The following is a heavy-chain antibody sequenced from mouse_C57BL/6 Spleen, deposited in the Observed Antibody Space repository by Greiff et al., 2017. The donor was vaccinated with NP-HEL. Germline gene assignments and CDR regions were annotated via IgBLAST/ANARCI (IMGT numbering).Heavy chain of an antibody. J-gene: IGHJ4*01. D-gene: IGHD2-2*01. CDR2: IDPANGNT. CDR3: ALYGYDGGKYYYAMDY. V-gene: IGHV14-3*01. Sequence: VQLQQSVAELVRPGASVKLSCTASGFNIKNTYMHWVKQRPEQGLEWIGRIDPANGNTKYVPKFQGKATITADTSSNTAYLQLSSLTSEDTAIYYCALYGYDGGKYYYAMDYWGQGTSVTVSS. CDR1: GFNIKNTY.